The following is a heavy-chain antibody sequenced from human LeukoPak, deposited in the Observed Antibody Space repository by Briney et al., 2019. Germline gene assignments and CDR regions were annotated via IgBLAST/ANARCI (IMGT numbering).Heavy chain of an antibody. D-gene: IGHD2-2*01. V-gene: IGHV3-21*01. J-gene: IGHJ6*03. Sequence: GGSLRLSCAASGFSFSTYIMSWVRQAPGEGLEWVSSISSTSSYIYYADSLKGRFTISRDNAKNSMYLQMNSLRAEDTAVYYCARESGSRSYYYYMDVWGKGTTVTVSS. CDR1: GFSFSTYI. CDR3: ARESGSRSYYYYMDV. CDR2: ISSTSSYI.